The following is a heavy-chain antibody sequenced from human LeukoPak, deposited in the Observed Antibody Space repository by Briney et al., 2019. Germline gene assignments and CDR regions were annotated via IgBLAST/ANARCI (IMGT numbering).Heavy chain of an antibody. Sequence: ASVKVSCKASGYTFIDNYLHWVRQAPGQGLEWMGWINPNSGGTNFQGRVTMTRDTSISTAYMELDRLTSGDTAIYYCARREFTPAGPGNYHYYYLDVWGKGTTVTVSS. J-gene: IGHJ6*03. CDR2: INPNSGGT. D-gene: IGHD6-13*01. CDR1: GYTFIDNY. V-gene: IGHV1-2*02. CDR3: ARREFTPAGPGNYHYYYLDV.